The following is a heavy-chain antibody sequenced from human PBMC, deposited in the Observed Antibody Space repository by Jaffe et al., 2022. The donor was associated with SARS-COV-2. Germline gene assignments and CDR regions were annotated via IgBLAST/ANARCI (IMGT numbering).Heavy chain of an antibody. Sequence: EVQLVESGGGVVQPGGSLRLSCAASGFTFDDYAMHWVRQAPGKGLEWVSLISGDGGSTYYADSVKGRFTISRDNSKNSLYLQMNSLRTEDTALYYCSYSSSSLYYYYGMDVWGQGTTVTVSS. V-gene: IGHV3-43*02. D-gene: IGHD6-6*01. CDR1: GFTFDDYA. CDR3: SYSSSSLYYYYGMDV. J-gene: IGHJ6*02. CDR2: ISGDGGST.